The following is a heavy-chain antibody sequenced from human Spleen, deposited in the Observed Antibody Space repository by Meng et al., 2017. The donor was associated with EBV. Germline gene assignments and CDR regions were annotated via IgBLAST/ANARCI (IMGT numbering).Heavy chain of an antibody. CDR3: ARFYTYGDVPSEADS. CDR1: GASLRGHY. D-gene: IGHD4-17*01. V-gene: IGHV4-34*01. J-gene: IGHJ4*02. CDR2: IKDTGST. Sequence: QGQAQQWGAGLLKPSETLCLTCAVYGASLRGHYWSWIRQAPGKGLEWIGEIKDTGSTNYNLSLKGRVTISVDKSNNQFSLKLTSVTAADTAVYYCARFYTYGDVPSEADSWGQGNLVTVSS.